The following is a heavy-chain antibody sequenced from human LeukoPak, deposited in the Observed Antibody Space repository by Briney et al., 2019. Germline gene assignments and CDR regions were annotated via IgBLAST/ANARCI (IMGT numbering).Heavy chain of an antibody. CDR3: AKGRIAVAGVYYYYYMDV. V-gene: IGHV3-30*02. CDR1: GFTFSTYG. Sequence: GGSLRLSCAASGFTFSTYGMHWVRQAPGKGLEWVTLIQYDGSVKLYGDSVKGRFTISRDNSKNTLYLQMNSLRAEDTAVYFCAKGRIAVAGVYYYYYMDVWGKGTTVTISS. CDR2: IQYDGSVK. J-gene: IGHJ6*03. D-gene: IGHD6-19*01.